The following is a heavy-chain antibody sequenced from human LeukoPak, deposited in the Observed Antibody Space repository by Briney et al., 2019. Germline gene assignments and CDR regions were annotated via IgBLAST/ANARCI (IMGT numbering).Heavy chain of an antibody. CDR3: ARGASRADY. V-gene: IGHV3-21*01. Sequence: PGGSLRLSCEALGLTFRSYNMNWVRQAPGKRPEWVSSISSSSSYISYADSVKGRFTISRDNAKNSLYLQMNSLRAEDTALYYCARGASRADYLGQGTLVTVSS. CDR1: GLTFRSYN. CDR2: ISSSSSYI. J-gene: IGHJ4*02.